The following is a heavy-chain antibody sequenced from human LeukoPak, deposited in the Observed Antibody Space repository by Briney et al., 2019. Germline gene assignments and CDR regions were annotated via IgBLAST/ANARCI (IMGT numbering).Heavy chain of an antibody. Sequence: GGSLRLSCAASGFTLSSYWMHWVRQTPGKGPVWVSQINSDGSSTSYADSVKGRFTISRDNAKNTLYLQMNSLRAEDTAVYYCARGNSHSFDYWGKGALVTVSS. CDR1: GFTLSSYW. J-gene: IGHJ4*02. D-gene: IGHD4-11*01. CDR3: ARGNSHSFDY. V-gene: IGHV3-74*01. CDR2: INSDGSST.